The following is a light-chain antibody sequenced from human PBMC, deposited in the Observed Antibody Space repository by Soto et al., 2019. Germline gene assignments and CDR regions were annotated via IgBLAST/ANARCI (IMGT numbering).Light chain of an antibody. Sequence: DIQMTQSPPSLSASVGDKVTITCRPSQSISHFLNWYQQKPGKAPKLLIYTASSLQSGVPSRFSGSGSRTHFTRTVSSLQPEDSATYFCQQSYSPPHTFGQGTKLEIK. V-gene: IGKV1-39*01. J-gene: IGKJ2*01. CDR1: QSISHF. CDR2: TAS. CDR3: QQSYSPPHT.